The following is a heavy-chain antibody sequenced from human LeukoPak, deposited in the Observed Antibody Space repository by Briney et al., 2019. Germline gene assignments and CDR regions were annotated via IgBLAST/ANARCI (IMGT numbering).Heavy chain of an antibody. CDR1: GGSFSDYY. CDR2: INHSGNINHSGNT. D-gene: IGHD3-3*01. Sequence: SETLSLTCPVYGGSFSDYYWSWIRQPPGKGLEWIGEINHSGNINHSGNTNYNPSLKSRVTISEDRSKNQISLKLSSVTAAATAVYYCARTSGWRPYYYMDVWAKGTTVTVSS. V-gene: IGHV4-34*01. J-gene: IGHJ6*03. CDR3: ARTSGWRPYYYMDV.